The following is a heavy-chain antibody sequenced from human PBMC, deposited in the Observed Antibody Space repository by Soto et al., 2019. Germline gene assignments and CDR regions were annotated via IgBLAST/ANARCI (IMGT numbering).Heavy chain of an antibody. J-gene: IGHJ5*02. CDR1: GGSVSSGGYY. CDR3: ARGISAAGIFGVDWFDP. CDR2: IYYSGST. V-gene: IGHV4-31*03. Sequence: QVQLQESGPGLVKPSQTLSLTCSVSGGSVSSGGYYWSWIRQHPGKGLEWIGYIYYSGSTYYNQSLKSRLSIIVDRSKNHFSLKLSSVTAADTAIYYCARGISAAGIFGVDWFDPWGQGTLVTVSS. D-gene: IGHD6-13*01.